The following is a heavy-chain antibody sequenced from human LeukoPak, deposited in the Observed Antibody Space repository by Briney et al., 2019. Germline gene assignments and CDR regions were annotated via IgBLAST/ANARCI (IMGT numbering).Heavy chain of an antibody. Sequence: SETLSLTCTVSGGSISSSSYYWGWIRQPPGKGLEWIGSIYYSGSTYYNPSLKSRVTISVDTSKNQFSLKLSSVTAADTAVYYCARADYYGSGSSTAFDYWGQGTLVTVSS. V-gene: IGHV4-39*07. J-gene: IGHJ4*02. CDR3: ARADYYGSGSSTAFDY. CDR2: IYYSGST. D-gene: IGHD3-10*01. CDR1: GGSISSSSYY.